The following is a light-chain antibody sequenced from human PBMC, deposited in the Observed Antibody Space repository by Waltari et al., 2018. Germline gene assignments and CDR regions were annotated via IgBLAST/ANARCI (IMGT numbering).Light chain of an antibody. J-gene: IGKJ5*01. CDR3: QQADRFPIT. CDR1: HDITTW. CDR2: AAS. V-gene: IGKV1D-12*01. Sequence: DIQLTQSPSFVSASIGDRVTITCRASHDITTWLAWYQQRPGRAPKLLIYAASSLQSGVPLRFSGNGSGTDFTLIISSLQPEDFASYYCQQADRFPITFGQRTRLEI.